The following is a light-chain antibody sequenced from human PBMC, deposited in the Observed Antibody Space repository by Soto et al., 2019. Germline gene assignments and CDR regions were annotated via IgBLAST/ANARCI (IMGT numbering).Light chain of an antibody. J-gene: IGKJ5*01. CDR1: QSLTTN. CDR3: QQYDDWPLT. CDR2: DAS. Sequence: EVVMTQSPGTLSVSPGGRAILSCRASQSLTTNLAWYQQKPGQAPRLLIHDASTRATGIPARFSGSGSGTEFTLTISSLQSEDFAVYYCQQYDDWPLTFGQGTRLEIK. V-gene: IGKV3-15*01.